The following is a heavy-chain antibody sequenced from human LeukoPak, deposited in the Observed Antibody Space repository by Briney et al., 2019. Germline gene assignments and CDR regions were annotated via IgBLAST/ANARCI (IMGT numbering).Heavy chain of an antibody. Sequence: GASVKVSCKASGGTFSSYAISWVRQAPGQGLEWMGGIIPIFGTANYAQKFQGRVTITADESTSTAYMELSSLRSEDTAVYYCAREGFCGGDCYPPYNWFDPWGQGTLVTVSS. CDR3: AREGFCGGDCYPPYNWFDP. D-gene: IGHD2-21*02. J-gene: IGHJ5*02. CDR2: IIPIFGTA. CDR1: GGTFSSYA. V-gene: IGHV1-69*13.